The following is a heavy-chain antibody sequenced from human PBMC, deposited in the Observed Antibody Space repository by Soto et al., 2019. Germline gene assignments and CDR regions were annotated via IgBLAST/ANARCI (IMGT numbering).Heavy chain of an antibody. J-gene: IGHJ4*02. CDR3: ARAIGTAPTSYYFDY. CDR1: GYTFTSYY. D-gene: IGHD2-2*01. CDR2: INPSGGST. V-gene: IGHV1-46*01. Sequence: ASVKVSCKASGYTFTSYYIHWVRQAPGQGLEWMGIINPSGGSTSYAQKFQGRVTMTRDTSTSTVHMELSSLRSEDTAVYYCARAIGTAPTSYYFDYWGQGTLVTVSS.